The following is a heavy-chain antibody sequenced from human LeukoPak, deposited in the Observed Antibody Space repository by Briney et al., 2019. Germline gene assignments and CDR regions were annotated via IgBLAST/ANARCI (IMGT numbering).Heavy chain of an antibody. D-gene: IGHD6-19*01. V-gene: IGHV4-39*07. CDR2: MYYRGNT. CDR3: VRGRYSSGWFKDKNWFDP. Sequence: SETLSLTCTVSGGSISTITYYWGWIRQPPGKGLEWVGHMYYRGNTFYNPSLKSRVTISVDTSKNQFSLKLRSVTAADTAVYYCVRGRYSSGWFKDKNWFDPWGQGIPVTVSS. CDR1: GGSISTITYY. J-gene: IGHJ5*02.